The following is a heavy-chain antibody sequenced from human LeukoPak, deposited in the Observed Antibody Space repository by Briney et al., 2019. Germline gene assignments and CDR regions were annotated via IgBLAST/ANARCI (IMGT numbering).Heavy chain of an antibody. CDR3: GGDGRWFDP. V-gene: IGHV3-15*01. CDR2: IKSETDGGTL. D-gene: IGHD2-21*02. Sequence: GRSLRLSCAASGFTFSSYAMHWVRQAPGKGLEWVGRIKSETDGGTLDYAAPVKGRFTISRDDSKNTLYLQMNSLKTEDTAVYYCGGDGRWFDPWGQGTLVTVSS. CDR1: GFTFSSYA. J-gene: IGHJ5*02.